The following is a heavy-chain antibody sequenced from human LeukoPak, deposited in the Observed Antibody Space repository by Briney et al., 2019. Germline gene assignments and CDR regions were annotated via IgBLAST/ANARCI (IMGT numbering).Heavy chain of an antibody. J-gene: IGHJ3*02. D-gene: IGHD3-22*01. Sequence: GGSPRLSCAASGFTFSSYWMHWVRQAPGKGLAWVSRINTDGSSTSYADSVKGRFTISRDNAKNTLYLQMNSLRAEDTAVYYCARVFYDSSTDAFDIWGXGTMVTVSS. CDR1: GFTFSSYW. V-gene: IGHV3-74*01. CDR3: ARVFYDSSTDAFDI. CDR2: INTDGSST.